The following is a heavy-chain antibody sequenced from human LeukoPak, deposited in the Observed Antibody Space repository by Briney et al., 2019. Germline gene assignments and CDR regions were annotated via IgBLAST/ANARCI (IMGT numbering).Heavy chain of an antibody. CDR1: GYTFTSYA. Sequence: GASVKVSCKASGYTFTSYAMHWVRQAPGQRLEWMGWINAGNGNTKYSQKFQGRVTITRDTSASTAYMELSSLRSEDTAVYYCARDRQYYHDSSGYNYWGQGTLVTVSS. D-gene: IGHD3-22*01. J-gene: IGHJ4*02. V-gene: IGHV1-3*01. CDR3: ARDRQYYHDSSGYNY. CDR2: INAGNGNT.